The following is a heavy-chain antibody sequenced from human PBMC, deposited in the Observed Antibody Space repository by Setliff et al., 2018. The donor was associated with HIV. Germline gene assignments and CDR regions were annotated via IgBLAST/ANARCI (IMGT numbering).Heavy chain of an antibody. CDR1: GCSISSDYW. CDR2: IYHSGNT. CDR3: ARSVMTTTNYFDY. V-gene: IGHV4-38-2*02. D-gene: IGHD4-4*01. Sequence: PSETLSLTCTVSGCSISSDYWWGWIRQPPGKGLEWIGSIYHSGNTYYNPSLKSRVIISVDMSKNQFSLKLTSVTAADTAVFYCARSVMTTTNYFDYWGPGTLVTVSS. J-gene: IGHJ4*02.